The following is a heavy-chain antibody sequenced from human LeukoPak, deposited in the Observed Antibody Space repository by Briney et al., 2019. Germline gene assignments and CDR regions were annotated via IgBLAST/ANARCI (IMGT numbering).Heavy chain of an antibody. D-gene: IGHD1-14*01. Sequence: GGSLRLSCKGSGFTFTNACMSWVRLAPGKGLEWVGHIKRKSDGETTDYAAPVKGRFTISRDDSKNTLYLQMNSLQTEDTAVYYCTSNPERTPDYALDVWGQGTTVTVSS. CDR3: TSNPERTPDYALDV. V-gene: IGHV3-15*01. CDR1: GFTFTNAC. CDR2: IKRKSDGETT. J-gene: IGHJ6*02.